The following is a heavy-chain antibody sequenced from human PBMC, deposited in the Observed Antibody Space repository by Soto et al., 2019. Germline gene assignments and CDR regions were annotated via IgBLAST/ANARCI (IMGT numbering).Heavy chain of an antibody. V-gene: IGHV4-39*01. CDR3: ARLEGLATISYYFDY. D-gene: IGHD3-9*01. Sequence: PSETXSLTCTVSGGSVSSSNFYWGWVRQSPGKGLEWIGSIYYSGSTYYNPSLESRVTISVDKSKNQFSLKVISVTAADTAVYYCARLEGLATISYYFDYWGQGTLVTVSS. CDR2: IYYSGST. CDR1: GGSVSSSNFY. J-gene: IGHJ4*02.